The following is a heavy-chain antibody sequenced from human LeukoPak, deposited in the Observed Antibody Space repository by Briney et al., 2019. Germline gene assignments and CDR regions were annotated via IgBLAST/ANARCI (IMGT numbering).Heavy chain of an antibody. CDR3: GRDEYASSPGYCDH. J-gene: IGHJ4*02. CDR1: GFTFSSYS. CDR2: ISSGGSYL. V-gene: IGHV3-21*06. Sequence: GGSLRLSCAASGFTFSSYSMNWVRQAPGKGLERVSCISSGGSYLYYTDSVKGRFTVSRDNARNSMFLQMNGLSAEDTAVYYCGRDEYASSPGYCDHRGEGTLVTVSS. D-gene: IGHD6-6*01.